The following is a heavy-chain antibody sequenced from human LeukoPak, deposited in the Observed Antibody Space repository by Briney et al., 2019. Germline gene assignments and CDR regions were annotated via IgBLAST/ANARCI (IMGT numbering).Heavy chain of an antibody. J-gene: IGHJ4*02. D-gene: IGHD2-2*01. CDR2: ISAYNGNT. Sequence: ASVKVSCKASGYTFTSYCISWVRQAPGQGLEWMGWISAYNGNTNYAQKLQGRVTMTTDTSTSTAYMELRSLRSDDTAVYYCARVIRGIVLVPAAMFDYWGQGTLVTVSS. CDR1: GYTFTSYC. CDR3: ARVIRGIVLVPAAMFDY. V-gene: IGHV1-18*01.